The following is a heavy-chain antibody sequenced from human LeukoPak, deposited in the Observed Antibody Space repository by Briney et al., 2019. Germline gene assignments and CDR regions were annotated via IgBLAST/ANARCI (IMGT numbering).Heavy chain of an antibody. D-gene: IGHD6-19*01. J-gene: IGHJ4*02. CDR3: ARVGDSSGWYGDFDY. Sequence: ASVKVSCKASGYSFTNYAMNWVRQAPGQGLEWMGGIIPIFGTANYAQKFQGRVTITADKSTSTAYMELSSLRSEDTAVYYCARVGDSSGWYGDFDYWGQGTLVTVSS. V-gene: IGHV1-69*06. CDR1: GYSFTNYA. CDR2: IIPIFGTA.